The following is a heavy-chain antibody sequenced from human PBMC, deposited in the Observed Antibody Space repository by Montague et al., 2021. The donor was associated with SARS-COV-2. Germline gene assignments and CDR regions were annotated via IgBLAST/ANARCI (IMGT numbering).Heavy chain of an antibody. CDR2: TYFRSSFYN. D-gene: IGHD6-19*01. Sequence: CAISGDSVSSSTAAWNWLRQSPSRGLEWLGRTYFRSSFYNDYALSVKSQLNIQPDSAKNQFSLQLTSVTPEDTAIYYCARQDSSGWLTFDYWGQGILVTVSS. CDR1: GDSVSSSTAA. J-gene: IGHJ4*02. V-gene: IGHV6-1*01. CDR3: ARQDSSGWLTFDY.